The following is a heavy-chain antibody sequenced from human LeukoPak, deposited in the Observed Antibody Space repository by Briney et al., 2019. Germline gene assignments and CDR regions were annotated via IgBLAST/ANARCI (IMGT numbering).Heavy chain of an antibody. CDR1: GGSISSGSYY. J-gene: IGHJ6*03. Sequence: SETLSLTCTVSGGSISSGSYYWSWIRQPAGKGLEWIGRIYTSGSTNYNPSLKSRVTISVDTSKNQFSLKLSSVTAADTAVYYCARGHYGSGSTEGYYYYYYYMDVWGKGTTVTISS. CDR3: ARGHYGSGSTEGYYYYYYYMDV. V-gene: IGHV4-61*02. D-gene: IGHD3-10*01. CDR2: IYTSGST.